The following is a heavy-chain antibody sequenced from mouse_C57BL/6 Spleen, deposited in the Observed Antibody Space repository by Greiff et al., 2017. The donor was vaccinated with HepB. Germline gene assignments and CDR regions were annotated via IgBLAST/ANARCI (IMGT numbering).Heavy chain of an antibody. CDR1: GYSITSGYY. J-gene: IGHJ2*02. CDR3: ARNWDFDY. V-gene: IGHV3-6*01. Sequence: EVKLMESGPGLVKPSQSLSLTCSVTGYSITSGYYWNWIRKFPGNKLEWMGYISYDGSNNYNPSLKNRISITRDKSKNQCFLTLNSVTTEATATYYCARNWDFDYWGQGTSLTVSS. CDR2: ISYDGSN. D-gene: IGHD4-1*01.